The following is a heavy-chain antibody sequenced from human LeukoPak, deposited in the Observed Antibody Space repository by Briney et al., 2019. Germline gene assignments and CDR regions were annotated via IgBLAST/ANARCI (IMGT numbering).Heavy chain of an antibody. Sequence: SGPTLVKPTQTLTLTCTFSGFSLSTSGVGVGWIRQPPGKALEWLALIYWNDDKRYSPSLKSRLTITKDTSKNQVVLTMINMDPVDTATYYCAHSNHDSCGYYQLDWFDPWGQGTLVTVSS. D-gene: IGHD3-22*01. CDR1: GFSLSTSGVG. CDR3: AHSNHDSCGYYQLDWFDP. J-gene: IGHJ5*02. CDR2: IYWNDDK. V-gene: IGHV2-5*01.